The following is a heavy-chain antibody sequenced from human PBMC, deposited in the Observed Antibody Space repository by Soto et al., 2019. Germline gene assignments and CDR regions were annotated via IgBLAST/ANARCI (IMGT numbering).Heavy chain of an antibody. Sequence: EVQLLESGGGLVQPGGSLRLSCAASGFTFSRHSMSWVRQGPGKGLECVSTISGSGSATFYADSVQGRFTIFRDNSKNTLYLQMNSLRADDTAVYYCAKPNGQWLVRGSGMDVWGQGTTVTVSS. D-gene: IGHD6-19*01. CDR2: ISGSGSAT. V-gene: IGHV3-23*01. J-gene: IGHJ6*02. CDR3: AKPNGQWLVRGSGMDV. CDR1: GFTFSRHS.